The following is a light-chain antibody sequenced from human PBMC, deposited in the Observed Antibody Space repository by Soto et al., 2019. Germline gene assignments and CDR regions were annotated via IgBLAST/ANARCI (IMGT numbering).Light chain of an antibody. CDR1: NIGDKS. CDR3: EVWDISSDRRV. V-gene: IGLV3-21*02. J-gene: IGLJ3*02. CDR2: DDS. Sequence: SYELAQPPSVSVAPGQTARITCGGDNIGDKSVHWYQQKPGQAPVVVVYDDSDRPSGIPERFSGSNSGNTATLTISRVEAGDEADYYCEVWDISSDRRVFAGGTQLTVL.